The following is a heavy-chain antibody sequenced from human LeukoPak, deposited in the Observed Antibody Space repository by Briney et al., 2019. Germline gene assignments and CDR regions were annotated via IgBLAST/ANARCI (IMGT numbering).Heavy chain of an antibody. D-gene: IGHD2-2*02. Sequence: SVTVSFTASGGTFSIYAISWVRQAQGQGNGWMGGIITIFGTANYAQKFQGRVTITTDESTSTAYMELSSLRSEDTAVYYCARCNVVVPAAIHDYYYYYMDVWGKGTTVTVSS. V-gene: IGHV1-69*05. CDR2: IITIFGTA. CDR3: ARCNVVVPAAIHDYYYYYMDV. CDR1: GGTFSIYA. J-gene: IGHJ6*03.